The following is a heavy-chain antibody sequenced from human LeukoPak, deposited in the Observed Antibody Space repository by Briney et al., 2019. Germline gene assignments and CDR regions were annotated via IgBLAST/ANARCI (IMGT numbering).Heavy chain of an antibody. CDR3: AKLGINSYDMDV. Sequence: GGSLRLSCAASGFTFSDYGMHWVRQTPGKGLECVAFIRYDGNDKYFADSVKGRFTVSRDNSKNTLYLQMNNLRAEDTAVYYCAKLGINSYDMDVWGKGTTVTISS. J-gene: IGHJ6*03. CDR1: GFTFSDYG. CDR2: IRYDGNDK. D-gene: IGHD7-27*01. V-gene: IGHV3-30*02.